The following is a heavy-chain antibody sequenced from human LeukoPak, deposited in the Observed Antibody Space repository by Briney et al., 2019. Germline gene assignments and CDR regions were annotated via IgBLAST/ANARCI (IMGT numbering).Heavy chain of an antibody. Sequence: SVKVSCKASGGTFSSYAISWVRQAPGQGLEWMGGIIPIFGTANYAQKLQGRVTITTDESTSTAYMELSSLRSEDTAVYYCAREGYCSSTSCYPQVDAFDIWGQGTMVTVSS. CDR3: AREGYCSSTSCYPQVDAFDI. J-gene: IGHJ3*02. V-gene: IGHV1-69*05. D-gene: IGHD2-2*01. CDR1: GGTFSSYA. CDR2: IIPIFGTA.